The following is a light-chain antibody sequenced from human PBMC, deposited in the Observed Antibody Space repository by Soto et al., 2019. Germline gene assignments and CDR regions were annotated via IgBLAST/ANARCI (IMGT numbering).Light chain of an antibody. J-gene: IGKJ4*01. Sequence: EIVLTQSPATLSLSAGERATLSCRASQSVSSYLAWYQQKPGQAPRLLIYDASNRATGIPARFSGSGSGTDFTLTISSLAPEDFAVYFCQQRINWPLTFGGGTKVEIK. CDR2: DAS. V-gene: IGKV3-11*01. CDR3: QQRINWPLT. CDR1: QSVSSY.